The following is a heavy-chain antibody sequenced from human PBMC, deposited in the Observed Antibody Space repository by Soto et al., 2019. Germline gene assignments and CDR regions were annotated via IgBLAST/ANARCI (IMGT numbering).Heavy chain of an antibody. J-gene: IGHJ4*02. D-gene: IGHD6-13*01. CDR3: ARRGYSSTWTAFDY. CDR1: GFTFSDHH. Sequence: QVQLVESGGGLVKPGGSLRLSCAASGFTFSDHHMTWIRQAPGKGLEWVSYITSSDSTIYYADSVRGRFTISRDNAKNSLYLQMGSLRAEDTAVYYCARRGYSSTWTAFDYWGQGTLVTVSS. CDR2: ITSSDSTI. V-gene: IGHV3-11*01.